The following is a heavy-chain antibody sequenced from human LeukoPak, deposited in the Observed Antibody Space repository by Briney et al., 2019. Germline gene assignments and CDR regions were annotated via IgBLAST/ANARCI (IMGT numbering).Heavy chain of an antibody. D-gene: IGHD7-27*01. V-gene: IGHV3-21*01. CDR1: GFTFSSYS. CDR2: ITSVSSYI. J-gene: IGHJ6*03. CDR3: ARLTGENYYYMDV. Sequence: GRTLRLSCAASGFTFSSYSMNWVRQAPGKGLEWVSSITSVSSYIYYADSVKGRFTISRDNAKNSLYLQMNSLRAEDTAVYYCARLTGENYYYMDVWGKGTTVTVSS.